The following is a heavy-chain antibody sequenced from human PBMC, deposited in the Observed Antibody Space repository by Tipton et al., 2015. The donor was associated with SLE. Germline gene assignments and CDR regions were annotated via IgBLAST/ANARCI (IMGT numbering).Heavy chain of an antibody. CDR2: IYHSGST. D-gene: IGHD4-17*01. CDR3: AREVGYGDLNWFDP. CDR1: GYSISSGYY. V-gene: IGHV4-38-2*01. Sequence: TLSLTCAVSGYSISSGYYWGWIRQPPGKGLEWIGSIYHSGSTYYNPSLKSRVTISVDTSKNQFSLKLSSVTAADTAVYYCAREVGYGDLNWFDPWGQGTLVTVSS. J-gene: IGHJ5*02.